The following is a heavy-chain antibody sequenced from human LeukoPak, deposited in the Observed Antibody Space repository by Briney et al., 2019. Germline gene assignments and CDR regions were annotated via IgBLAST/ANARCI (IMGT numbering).Heavy chain of an antibody. Sequence: VASVKVSCKASGGTFSSYAISWVRQAPGQGLEWMGGIIPIFGTANYAQKFQGRVTITADESTSTAYMELSSLRSEDTAVYYCARRGGLNAFDIWGQGTMVTVSS. CDR3: ARRGGLNAFDI. D-gene: IGHD2-15*01. CDR2: IIPIFGTA. CDR1: GGTFSSYA. V-gene: IGHV1-69*01. J-gene: IGHJ3*02.